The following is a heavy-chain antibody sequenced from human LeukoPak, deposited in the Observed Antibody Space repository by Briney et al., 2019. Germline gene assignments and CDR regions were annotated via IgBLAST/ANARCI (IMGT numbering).Heavy chain of an antibody. CDR2: IYDSGST. Sequence: SETLSLTCTVSGGSIRSSYYYWGWIRQPPGKGLEWIGSIYDSGSTYYNPSLKSRVTISVDTSKNQFSLKLNSVTAADTAVYYCARNTSSSPWFDPWGQGTLVTVSS. V-gene: IGHV4-39*01. CDR1: GGSIRSSYYY. D-gene: IGHD6-6*01. CDR3: ARNTSSSPWFDP. J-gene: IGHJ5*02.